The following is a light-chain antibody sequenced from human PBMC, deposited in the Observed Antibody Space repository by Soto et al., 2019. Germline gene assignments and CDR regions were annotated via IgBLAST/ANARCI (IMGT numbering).Light chain of an antibody. CDR3: MQSTQLPPT. V-gene: IGKV3-15*01. J-gene: IGKJ5*01. CDR1: QSVSGN. Sequence: IMMTQSPATLSVTPGERVTLSCTARQSVSGNLAWYQQKPGQPPRLLIYEVSTRVSGVPDRFSGSGSGTDFTLEISRVETDDVGIYYCMQSTQLPPTFGQGTRLEIK. CDR2: EVS.